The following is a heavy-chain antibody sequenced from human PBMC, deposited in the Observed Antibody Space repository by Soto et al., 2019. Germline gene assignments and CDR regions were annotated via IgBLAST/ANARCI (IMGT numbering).Heavy chain of an antibody. J-gene: IGHJ4*02. V-gene: IGHV3-30*03. CDR2: ISYDGSNK. CDR1: GFTFSSYG. D-gene: IGHD3-22*01. CDR3: AQTSLGAYYYDSSGYHPFDY. Sequence: SLRLSCAASGFTFSSYGMHWVRQAPGKGLEWVAVISYDGSNKYYADSVKGRFTISRDNSKNTLYLQMNSLRAEDTAVYYCAQTSLGAYYYDSSGYHPFDYWGQGTLVTVSS.